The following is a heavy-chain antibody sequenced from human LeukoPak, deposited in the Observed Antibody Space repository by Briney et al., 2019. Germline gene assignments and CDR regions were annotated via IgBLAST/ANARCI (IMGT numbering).Heavy chain of an antibody. CDR3: ARRGATAIRG. CDR1: GGSFSGYY. D-gene: IGHD2-21*02. J-gene: IGHJ4*02. V-gene: IGHV4-34*01. CDR2: INHSGST. Sequence: SETLSLTCAVYGGSFSGYYWSWIRQPPGKGLEWIGEINHSGSTYYNPSLKSRVTISVDTSKNQFSLKLSSVTAADTAVYYCARRGATAIRGWGQGTLVTVSS.